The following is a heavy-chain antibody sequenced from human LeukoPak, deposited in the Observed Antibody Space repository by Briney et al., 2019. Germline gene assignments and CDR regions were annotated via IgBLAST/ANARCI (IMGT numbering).Heavy chain of an antibody. D-gene: IGHD2-2*02. CDR2: ISWNSGSV. V-gene: IGHV3-9*01. CDR1: GFTFDDYA. Sequence: GGSLRLSCTASGFTFDDYAMHWVRQAPGKGLEWVSGISWNSGSVGYADSVKGRFTISRDNAKNSLYLQMDSLRAEDTAFYYCAKNGVTYTDYYYMDVWGKGTTVTISS. J-gene: IGHJ6*03. CDR3: AKNGVTYTDYYYMDV.